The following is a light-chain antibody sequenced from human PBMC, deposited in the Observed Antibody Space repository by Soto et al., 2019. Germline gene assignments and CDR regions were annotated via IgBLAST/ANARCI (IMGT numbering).Light chain of an antibody. V-gene: IGKV3-15*01. J-gene: IGKJ1*01. Sequence: IVMTQSPTTLSVSAGERATLSCRTSQSIGTDLAWYQQKPGQAPRLLIYGAFARAPGIPARFSVSGSGTEFTLTISSLQSEDFVVYYCHQYKYSPPWTFGQGTKVEIK. CDR3: HQYKYSPPWT. CDR1: QSIGTD. CDR2: GAF.